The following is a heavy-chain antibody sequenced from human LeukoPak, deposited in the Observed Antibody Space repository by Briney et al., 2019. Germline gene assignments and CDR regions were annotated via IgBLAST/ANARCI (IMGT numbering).Heavy chain of an antibody. Sequence: PGRSLRLSCAASGFTFSSYAMHWVRQAPGKGLEWVAVISYDGSNKYYADSVKGRFTISRDNSKNTLYLQMNSLRAEDTAVYYCARDTLNVIVGATPPLDYWGQGTLVTVSS. D-gene: IGHD1-26*01. CDR3: ARDTLNVIVGATPPLDY. J-gene: IGHJ4*02. CDR1: GFTFSSYA. CDR2: ISYDGSNK. V-gene: IGHV3-30-3*01.